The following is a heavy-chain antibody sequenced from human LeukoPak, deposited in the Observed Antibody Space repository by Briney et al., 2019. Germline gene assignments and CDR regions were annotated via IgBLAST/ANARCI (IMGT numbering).Heavy chain of an antibody. V-gene: IGHV4-4*07. CDR3: ASLHSGSYYGGSYFDY. J-gene: IGHJ4*02. Sequence: KSAVTLSLTCTVSGGSINNYYWSWIRQPAGKGLEWIGRIYTSGSTNYNPSLKSRVTNPVDTSKNQFSLKLSSVTAADTAVYYCASLHSGSYYGGSYFDYWGQGTLVTVSS. CDR1: GGSINNYY. D-gene: IGHD1-26*01. CDR2: IYTSGST.